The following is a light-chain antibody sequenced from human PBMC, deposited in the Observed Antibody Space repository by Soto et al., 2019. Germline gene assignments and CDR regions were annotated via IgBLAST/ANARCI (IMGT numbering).Light chain of an antibody. CDR1: QSVSNY. CDR2: DAS. CDR3: LQRDNGYT. Sequence: EMVLTQSPATLSLSPGESATLSCRASQSVSNYVAWYHHQPGQRPRLLMYDASYRAAGIPDRFSGSGSGTDFTLTISSLEPEDFAVYYCLQRDNGYTFGQGTELEIK. V-gene: IGKV3-11*01. J-gene: IGKJ2*01.